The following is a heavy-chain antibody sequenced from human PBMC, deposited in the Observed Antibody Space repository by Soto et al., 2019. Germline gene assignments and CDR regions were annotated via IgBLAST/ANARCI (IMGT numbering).Heavy chain of an antibody. J-gene: IGHJ4*02. D-gene: IGHD3-22*01. CDR1: GGSISSYY. CDR2: IYYSGST. Sequence: SETLSLTCTVSGGSISSYYWSWIRQPPGKGLEWIGYIYYSGSTNYNPSLKSRVTISVDTSKNQFSLKLSSVTAADTAVYYCARGGRDYYDSSGYWDFDYWGQGTLVTVSS. CDR3: ARGGRDYYDSSGYWDFDY. V-gene: IGHV4-59*01.